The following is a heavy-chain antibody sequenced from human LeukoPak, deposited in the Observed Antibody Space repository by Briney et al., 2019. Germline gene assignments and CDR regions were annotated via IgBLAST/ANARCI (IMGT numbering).Heavy chain of an antibody. D-gene: IGHD2-2*01. CDR1: GFTFSSYS. CDR2: ISSTSEYI. CDR3: ARDLVGLVVPAAMAY. V-gene: IGHV3-21*01. Sequence: GGSLRLSCVASGFTFSSYSFNWVRQAPGKGLEWVSSISSTSEYIYYADSVKGRFTISRDYAKNSLYLQMNSLRAEDTAVYYCARDLVGLVVPAAMAYWGQGTLVTVSS. J-gene: IGHJ4*02.